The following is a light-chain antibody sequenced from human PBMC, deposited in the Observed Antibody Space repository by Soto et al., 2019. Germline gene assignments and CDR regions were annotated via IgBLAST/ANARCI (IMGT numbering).Light chain of an antibody. CDR1: ISDVGSYNL. Sequence: QSALTQPASVSGSPGQSITVSCTGTISDVGSYNLVSWYQQYPGKAPKLMIFEGNKRPSGISDRFSGSKSGNTASLTISGLQAEDEADYYCCSYAGGYTWVFGGGTKLTVL. CDR2: EGN. CDR3: CSYAGGYTWV. J-gene: IGLJ3*02. V-gene: IGLV2-23*01.